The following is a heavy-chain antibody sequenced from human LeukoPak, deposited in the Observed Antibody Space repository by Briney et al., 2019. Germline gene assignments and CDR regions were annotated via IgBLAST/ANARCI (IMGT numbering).Heavy chain of an antibody. CDR2: IYYSGST. D-gene: IGHD5-24*01. CDR1: GGSISSYY. CDR3: ASDPPYNYPPSYYCDF. V-gene: IGHV4-59*01. J-gene: IGHJ4*02. Sequence: SSETLSLTCTVSGGSISSYYWSWIRQPPGKGLEWIGYIYYSGSTTYNPSLKSRVTISVDTSKNQFSLKLSSVTAADTAVYYCASDPPYNYPPSYYCDFGPLGILESVSS.